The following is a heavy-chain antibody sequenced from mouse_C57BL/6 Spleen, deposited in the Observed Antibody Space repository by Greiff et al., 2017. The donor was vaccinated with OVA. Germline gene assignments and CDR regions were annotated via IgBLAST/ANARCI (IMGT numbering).Heavy chain of an antibody. J-gene: IGHJ4*01. Sequence: EVMLVESGGGLVKPGGSLKLSCAASGFTFSDYGMHWVRQAPEKGLEWVAYISSGSSTIYYADTVKGRFTISSDNAKNTLFLQMTSLRSEDTAMYYCARSGDYYAMDYWGQGTSVTVSS. CDR3: ARSGDYYAMDY. CDR1: GFTFSDYG. D-gene: IGHD3-2*02. V-gene: IGHV5-17*01. CDR2: ISSGSSTI.